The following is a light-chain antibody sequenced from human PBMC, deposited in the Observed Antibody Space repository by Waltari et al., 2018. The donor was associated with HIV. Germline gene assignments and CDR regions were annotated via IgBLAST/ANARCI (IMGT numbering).Light chain of an antibody. V-gene: IGKV2-28*01. J-gene: IGKJ1*01. CDR2: FAS. CDR1: RSLLQSNGYNY. CDR3: MEALEVT. Sequence: DIVMTQSLLALAVTPGEPASISCRSSRSLLQSNGYNYLDWYLQKPGQSPQLLIYFASNRASGAPDRFSGSGSGRDFTLKISRVEAEDVGVYYCMEALEVTFGQGTKVEIK.